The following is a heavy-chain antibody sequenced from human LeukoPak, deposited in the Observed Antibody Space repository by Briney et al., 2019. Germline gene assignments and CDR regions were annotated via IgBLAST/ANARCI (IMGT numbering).Heavy chain of an antibody. CDR3: ARENSGSYREFDY. Sequence: SETLSLTCTVSGGSISSYYWSWIRQPAGKGLEWIGRIYTSGSTNYNASLKSRVSMSVDASKNQFSLKLSSVTAADTAVFYCARENSGSYREFDYWGQGTLVTVSS. J-gene: IGHJ4*02. V-gene: IGHV4-4*07. CDR2: IYTSGST. D-gene: IGHD1-26*01. CDR1: GGSISSYY.